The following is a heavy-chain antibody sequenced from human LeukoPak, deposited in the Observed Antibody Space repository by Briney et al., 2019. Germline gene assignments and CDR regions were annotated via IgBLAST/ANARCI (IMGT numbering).Heavy chain of an antibody. D-gene: IGHD3-10*01. Sequence: PGGSLRLSCAASGFTFSSYGMHWVRQAPGKGLEWVAVISYDGSNKYYADSVKGRFTISRDNSKNTLYLQMNSLRAEDTAVYYCAKDYYGSGSLPDYWGQEPWSPSPQ. CDR1: GFTFSSYG. CDR3: AKDYYGSGSLPDY. CDR2: ISYDGSNK. J-gene: IGHJ4*01. V-gene: IGHV3-30*18.